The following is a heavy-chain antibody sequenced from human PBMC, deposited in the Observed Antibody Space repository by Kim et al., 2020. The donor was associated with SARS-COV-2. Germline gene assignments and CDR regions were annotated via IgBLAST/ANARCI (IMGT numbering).Heavy chain of an antibody. Sequence: SGPTLVKPTQTLTLTCTFSGFSLSTSGMCVSWIRQPPGKALEWLALIDWDDDKYYSTSLKTSLTISKDTSKSQVVLTMTNMDPVDTATYFCARGVASITGYYYGMDVWGQGTTVTVSS. CDR1: GFSLSTSGMC. D-gene: IGHD3-3*01. V-gene: IGHV2-70*01. J-gene: IGHJ6*02. CDR3: ARGVASITGYYYGMDV. CDR2: IDWDDDK.